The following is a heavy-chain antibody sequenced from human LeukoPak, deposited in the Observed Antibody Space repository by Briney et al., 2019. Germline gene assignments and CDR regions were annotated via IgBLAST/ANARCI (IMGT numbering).Heavy chain of an antibody. CDR3: ATLYNTMVRGDTFDY. V-gene: IGHV3-48*04. CDR1: GFTFSSQS. J-gene: IGHJ4*02. CDR2: ISSGGGVI. D-gene: IGHD3-10*01. Sequence: GGSLRLSCAASGFTFSSQSMKWVRQAPGKGLEWLSFISSGGGVIHYADSVKGRFTISRDNARNSLYLQMNSLRPEDTAVYYCATLYNTMVRGDTFDYWGQGTLVAVSS.